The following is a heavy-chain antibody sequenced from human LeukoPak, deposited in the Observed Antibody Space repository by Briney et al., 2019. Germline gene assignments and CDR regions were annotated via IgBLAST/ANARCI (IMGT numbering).Heavy chain of an antibody. J-gene: IGHJ5*02. Sequence: GESLKISCKGSGYSFTSYWIGWVRQMPGKGLEWMGIIYPGDSDTRYSPSFQGQVTISADKSISTAYLQWSSLKASDTAMCYCARLGPSGYYDSSGYYYDYWFDPWGQGTLVTVSS. CDR2: IYPGDSDT. D-gene: IGHD3-22*01. CDR1: GYSFTSYW. V-gene: IGHV5-51*01. CDR3: ARLGPSGYYDSSGYYYDYWFDP.